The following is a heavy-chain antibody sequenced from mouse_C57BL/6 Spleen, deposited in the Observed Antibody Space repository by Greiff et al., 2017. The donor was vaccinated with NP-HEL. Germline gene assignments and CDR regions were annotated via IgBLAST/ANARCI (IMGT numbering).Heavy chain of an antibody. CDR1: GFTFSDYG. V-gene: IGHV5-17*01. J-gene: IGHJ4*01. CDR2: ISSGSSTI. CDR3: AKDGSSYYAMDY. D-gene: IGHD1-1*01. Sequence: EVKLVESGGGLVKPGGSLKLSCAASGFTFSDYGMHWVRQSPEKGLEWVAYISSGSSTIYYADTVKGRFTISRDNAKNTLFLQMTSLRSEDTAMYYCAKDGSSYYAMDYWGQGTSVTVSS.